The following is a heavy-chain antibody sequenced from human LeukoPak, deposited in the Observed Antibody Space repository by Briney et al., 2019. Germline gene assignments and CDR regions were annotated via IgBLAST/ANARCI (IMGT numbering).Heavy chain of an antibody. CDR2: FDPEDGET. V-gene: IGHV1-24*01. J-gene: IGHJ5*02. CDR1: GYTLTELS. CDR3: ATGPPVGSGSYDVPWFDP. D-gene: IGHD1-26*01. Sequence: ASVKVSCKVSGYTLTELSMHWVRQAPGKRLEWMGGFDPEDGETIYAQKFQGRVTMTEDTSTDTAYMELSSLRSEDTAVYYCATGPPVGSGSYDVPWFDPWGQGTLVTVSS.